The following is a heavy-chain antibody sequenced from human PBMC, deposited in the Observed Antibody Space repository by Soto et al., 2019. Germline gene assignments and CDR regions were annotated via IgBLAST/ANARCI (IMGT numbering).Heavy chain of an antibody. V-gene: IGHV3-7*01. J-gene: IGHJ6*02. Sequence: GGSLRLSCAASGFTFSSYWMSWVRQAPGKGLEWVANIKQDGSEKYYVDSVKGRFTISRDNAKNSLYLQMNSLRAEDTAVYYCARALSYVSGGHLYYGMDVLGQGTAVTVSS. CDR2: IKQDGSEK. D-gene: IGHD3-16*01. CDR3: ARALSYVSGGHLYYGMDV. CDR1: GFTFSSYW.